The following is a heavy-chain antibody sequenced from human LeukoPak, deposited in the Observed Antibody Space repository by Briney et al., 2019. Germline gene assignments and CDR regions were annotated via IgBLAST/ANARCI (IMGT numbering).Heavy chain of an antibody. CDR2: ISSTSNYI. Sequence: GGSLRLSCAASGFTFSSYDMNWVRQAPGKGLEWVSSISSTSNYINYADSVKGRFTISRDNAKNSLFLQMNSLRVEDTAIYYCARTVSGAYNWFDPWGQGALVTVSS. CDR3: ARTVSGAYNWFDP. D-gene: IGHD1-1*01. CDR1: GFTFSSYD. V-gene: IGHV3-21*01. J-gene: IGHJ5*02.